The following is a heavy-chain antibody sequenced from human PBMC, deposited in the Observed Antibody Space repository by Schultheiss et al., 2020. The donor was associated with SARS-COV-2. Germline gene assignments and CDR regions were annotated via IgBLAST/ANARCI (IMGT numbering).Heavy chain of an antibody. Sequence: SETLSLTCAVFGGSISSDNWWSWVRQPPGKGLEWIGEINHSGSTNYNPSLKSRVTISVDTSKNQFSLKLSSVTAADTAVYYCARDRGVGGGWHYDFWSGYTPGDHYGMDVWGQGTTVTVSS. CDR1: GGSISSDNW. CDR2: INHSGST. D-gene: IGHD3-3*01. CDR3: ARDRGVGGGWHYDFWSGYTPGDHYGMDV. V-gene: IGHV4-4*02. J-gene: IGHJ6*02.